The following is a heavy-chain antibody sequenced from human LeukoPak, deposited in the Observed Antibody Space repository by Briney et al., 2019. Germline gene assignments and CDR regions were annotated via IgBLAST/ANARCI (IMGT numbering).Heavy chain of an antibody. V-gene: IGHV4-59*01. Sequence: SETLSLTCTVSGGSISSYYWSWIRQPPGKGLEWIGYIYYSGSTNYNPSLKSRVTISVDTSKNQFSLKLSSVTAADTAVYYCARDQGPPDYDILTGYVRAYGMDVWGQGTTVTVSS. CDR2: IYYSGST. J-gene: IGHJ6*02. CDR1: GGSISSYY. CDR3: ARDQGPPDYDILTGYVRAYGMDV. D-gene: IGHD3-9*01.